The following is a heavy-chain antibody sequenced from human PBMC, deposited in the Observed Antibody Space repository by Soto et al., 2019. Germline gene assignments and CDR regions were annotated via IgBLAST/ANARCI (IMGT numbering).Heavy chain of an antibody. V-gene: IGHV2-5*02. D-gene: IGHD6-19*01. CDR2: IYWDDDK. CDR1: GFSLSTSGGS. CDR3: AHRLVDGNDDF. J-gene: IGHJ4*02. Sequence: SGPTLSHPPQILTLTCTYSGFSLSTSGGSVGWFSQPPGNALEWLAHIYWDDDKRYSPSLMSRLTITNDTSKNQVVLTMTNMDPVDTATYYCAHRLVDGNDDFWGQGTLVTVSS.